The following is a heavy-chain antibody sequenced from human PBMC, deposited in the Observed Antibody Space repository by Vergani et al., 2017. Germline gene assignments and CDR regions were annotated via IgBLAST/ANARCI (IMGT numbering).Heavy chain of an antibody. CDR1: GFTFRYYG. CDR3: ATKSCGTPGCQIGYFRE. J-gene: IGHJ1*01. Sequence: QVHLVESGGGVVQPGRSLRLSCVASGFTFRYYGMHWVRQAPGKGLEWVAVISYDGTQKYYADSVKGRFTISRDNSKSTLYLQMNSLRTEDTAVYYCATKSCGTPGCQIGYFREWGQGTLVTVSS. D-gene: IGHD2-15*01. CDR2: ISYDGTQK. V-gene: IGHV3-30*03.